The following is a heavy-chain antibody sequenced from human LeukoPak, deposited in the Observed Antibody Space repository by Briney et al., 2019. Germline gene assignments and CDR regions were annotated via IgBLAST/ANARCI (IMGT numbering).Heavy chain of an antibody. CDR2: IYTSGST. D-gene: IGHD2-2*01. V-gene: IGHV4-61*02. CDR3: ARSPDCSSTSCPIGDAFDI. Sequence: SQTLSLTCTVSGGSISSGSYYWSWIRQPAGKGLEWIGRIYTSGSTNYNPSLKSRVTMSVDTSKNQFSLKLSSVTAADTAVYYCARSPDCSSTSCPIGDAFDIWGQGTMVTVSS. CDR1: GGSISSGSYY. J-gene: IGHJ3*02.